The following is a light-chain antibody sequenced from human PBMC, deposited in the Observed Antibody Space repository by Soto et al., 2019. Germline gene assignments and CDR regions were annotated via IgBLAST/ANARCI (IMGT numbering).Light chain of an antibody. CDR1: SSDVGGYNF. J-gene: IGLJ3*02. CDR2: DVT. CDR3: NSYTSSGAVV. Sequence: QSALTQPASVSGSPGQSITISCTGTSSDVGGYNFVSWYQQHPGNAPKLIIYDVTSRPSGVSNRFSGSKSGNAASLTISGLQAEDEALYYCNSYTSSGAVVFGGGTKVTV. V-gene: IGLV2-14*03.